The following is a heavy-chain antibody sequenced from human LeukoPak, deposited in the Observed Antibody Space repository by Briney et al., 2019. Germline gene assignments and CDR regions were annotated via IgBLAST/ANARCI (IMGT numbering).Heavy chain of an antibody. CDR2: INPNSGGT. CDR3: ARGHCSSTSCYYIWFDP. CDR1: GYTFTGYH. J-gene: IGHJ5*02. D-gene: IGHD2-2*01. Sequence: GASVKVSCKASGYTFTGYHMHWVRQAPGQGLEWMGWINPNSGGTNYAQKFQGRVTMTRDTSISTAYMELSRLRSDDTAVYYCARGHCSSTSCYYIWFDPWGQGTLVTVSS. V-gene: IGHV1-2*02.